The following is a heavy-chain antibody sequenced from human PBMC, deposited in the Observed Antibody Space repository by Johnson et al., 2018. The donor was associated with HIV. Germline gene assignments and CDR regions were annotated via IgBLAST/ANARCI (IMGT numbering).Heavy chain of an antibody. D-gene: IGHD3-16*01. CDR2: IWYDGSNK. Sequence: QVQLVESGGGVVQPGRSLRLSCAASGFTFSSYGMHWVRQAPGKGLEWVAVIWYDGSNKYYADSVKGRFTISRDNSKNTLYLQMNSRRDEDTAVYYCAKDRYYVGGSYSQPLGNDEGLWAFDIWGQGTMVTVSS. V-gene: IGHV3-33*06. CDR3: AKDRYYVGGSYSQPLGNDEGLWAFDI. CDR1: GFTFSSYG. J-gene: IGHJ3*02.